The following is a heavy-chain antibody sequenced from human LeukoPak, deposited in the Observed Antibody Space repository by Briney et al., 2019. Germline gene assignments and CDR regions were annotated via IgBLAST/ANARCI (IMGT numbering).Heavy chain of an antibody. Sequence: GGSLRLSCTASGFTFGDYAMSWFRQAPGKGLEWVGFIRSKAYGGTTEYAASVKGRFTISRDDSKSIAYLQMNSLKTEDTAVYYCTTDDYGDPMLCDYWGQGTLVTVSS. CDR2: IRSKAYGGTT. J-gene: IGHJ4*02. V-gene: IGHV3-49*03. D-gene: IGHD4-17*01. CDR1: GFTFGDYA. CDR3: TTDDYGDPMLCDY.